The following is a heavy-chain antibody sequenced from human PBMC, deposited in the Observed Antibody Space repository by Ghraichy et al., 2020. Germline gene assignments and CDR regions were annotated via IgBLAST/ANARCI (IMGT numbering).Heavy chain of an antibody. J-gene: IGHJ3*01. V-gene: IGHV3-23*01. CDR2: ISGNGIYT. D-gene: IGHD2-2*01. Sequence: GGSLRLSCAGSGFTFSSYAMSWVRQAPGKGLEWVSAISGNGIYTYYADFVKGRFTISRDNSKNTLYLQMNSLRADDTAVYYCAKGVVGYCTSSSCHAYDPWGHGTLVIVSS. CDR3: AKGVVGYCTSSSCHAYDP. CDR1: GFTFSSYA.